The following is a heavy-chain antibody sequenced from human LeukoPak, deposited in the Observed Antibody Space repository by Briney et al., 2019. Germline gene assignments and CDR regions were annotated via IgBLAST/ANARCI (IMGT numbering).Heavy chain of an antibody. V-gene: IGHV4-39*01. CDR1: GGSISSSSYY. D-gene: IGHD2-15*01. J-gene: IGHJ4*02. Sequence: SETLSLTCTVSGGSISSSSYYWGWIRQPPGKGLEWIGSIYYSGSTYYNPSLKSRVTISVDTSKNQFSLKLSSVTAADTAVYYCARHHSYCSGGSCCSSNRDYWGQGTLVTVSS. CDR2: IYYSGST. CDR3: ARHHSYCSGGSCCSSNRDY.